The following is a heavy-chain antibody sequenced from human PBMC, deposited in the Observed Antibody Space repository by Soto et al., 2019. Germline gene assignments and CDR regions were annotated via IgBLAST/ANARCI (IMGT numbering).Heavy chain of an antibody. D-gene: IGHD6-19*01. J-gene: IGHJ4*02. Sequence: EVQLLESGGGSVQPGGSLRLSCAASGFTFSSYAMSWVRQAPGKGLEWVSAISGTGSSTNYADSVEGRFTISRDHSKNTLYLQMSSLRAEDTAVYYCAKAGGIAVPGSHLDYWGQGTLVTVSS. CDR1: GFTFSSYA. CDR2: ISGTGSST. V-gene: IGHV3-23*01. CDR3: AKAGGIAVPGSHLDY.